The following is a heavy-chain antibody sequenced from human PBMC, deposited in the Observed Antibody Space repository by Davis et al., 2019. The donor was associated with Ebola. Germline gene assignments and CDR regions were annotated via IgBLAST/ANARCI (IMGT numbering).Heavy chain of an antibody. D-gene: IGHD4-23*01. V-gene: IGHV1-46*02. CDR3: AGDYGGQVNWFDP. Sequence: AASVKVSCKASGYTFNIYHVHWVRQAPGQGLEWMGIINPSGDSTSYAQTFQGRLNVTRDTSTSTVYMELTSLTSDDTAVYYCAGDYGGQVNWFDPWGQGTLVTVS. CDR1: GYTFNIYH. J-gene: IGHJ5*02. CDR2: INPSGDST.